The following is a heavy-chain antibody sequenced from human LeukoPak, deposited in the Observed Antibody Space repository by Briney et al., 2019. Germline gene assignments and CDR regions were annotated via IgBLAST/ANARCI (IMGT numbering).Heavy chain of an antibody. D-gene: IGHD3-9*01. Sequence: ASVKVSCKASGYTFTSYDINWVRQATGQGLEWMGWMNPNSGNTGYAQKFQGRVTMTRNTSISTAYMELSSLRSEDTAVHYCARRSLRYFDWLPPGLYYYYYGMDVWGQGTTVTVSS. CDR1: GYTFTSYD. CDR3: ARRSLRYFDWLPPGLYYYYYGMDV. CDR2: MNPNSGNT. V-gene: IGHV1-8*01. J-gene: IGHJ6*02.